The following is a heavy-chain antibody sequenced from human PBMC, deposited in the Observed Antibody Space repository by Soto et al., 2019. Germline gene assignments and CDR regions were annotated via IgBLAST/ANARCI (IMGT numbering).Heavy chain of an antibody. D-gene: IGHD3-22*01. Sequence: EVQLLESGGGLVQPGGSLRLSCAASGFTFSSFAMSWVRQAPGKGLEWVSSISGGGDRTYYADSVKGRLTISSDNYENTLFLQMNSLRAEDTAVYYCAKDMIGTLADYFDFWGQGALVAVSS. CDR2: ISGGGDRT. V-gene: IGHV3-23*01. CDR3: AKDMIGTLADYFDF. CDR1: GFTFSSFA. J-gene: IGHJ4*02.